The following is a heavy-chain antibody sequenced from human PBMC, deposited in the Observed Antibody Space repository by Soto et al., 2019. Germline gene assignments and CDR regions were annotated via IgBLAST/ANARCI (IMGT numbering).Heavy chain of an antibody. V-gene: IGHV4-38-2*02. Sequence: PSDTLSLTCPVSGYFITNGYYWGWIRQPPGKGLEWIGSIYHTGRTYYNPSLKSRVTISVDTSKNQFSLTLTSVTAADTAVYYCARDRAAVAGTFDYWGRGTLVTVSS. CDR3: ARDRAAVAGTFDY. J-gene: IGHJ4*02. CDR2: IYHTGRT. CDR1: GYFITNGYY. D-gene: IGHD6-19*01.